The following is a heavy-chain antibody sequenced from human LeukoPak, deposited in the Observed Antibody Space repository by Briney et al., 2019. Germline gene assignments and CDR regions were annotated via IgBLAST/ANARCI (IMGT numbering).Heavy chain of an antibody. Sequence: GASVKVSCKASGYAFTGYYMHWVRPPPGQGLEWMGWINPNSGGTNYAQKFQGRLTMTSDTSISTTYMELSRLRSDDTAVYYCAREGPKGDFIDYWGQGTLVTVSS. CDR1: GYAFTGYY. CDR2: INPNSGGT. D-gene: IGHD3-16*01. V-gene: IGHV1-2*02. J-gene: IGHJ4*02. CDR3: AREGPKGDFIDY.